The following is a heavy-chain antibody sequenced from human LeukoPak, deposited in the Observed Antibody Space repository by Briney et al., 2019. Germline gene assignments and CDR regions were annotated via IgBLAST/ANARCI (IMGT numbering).Heavy chain of an antibody. J-gene: IGHJ4*02. CDR3: ARDFYLDGYPYFEY. V-gene: IGHV4-59*01. CDR2: IYNSGST. Sequence: PSETLSLTCTVSGGSISSYYWSWIRQPPGKGLECIGYIYNSGSTNYNPSLKSRVSISVGTSKNQFSLSLSSVTAADTAVYFCARDFYLDGYPYFEYWGQGALVTVSS. D-gene: IGHD5-24*01. CDR1: GGSISSYY.